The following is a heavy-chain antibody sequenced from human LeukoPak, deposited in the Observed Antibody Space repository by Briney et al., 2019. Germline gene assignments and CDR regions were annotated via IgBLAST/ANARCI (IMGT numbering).Heavy chain of an antibody. Sequence: ASVKVSCKASGYTFTGYYMHWVRQAPGQGLEWMGWMNPNSGNTGYAQKFQGRVTMTRNTSISTAYMEPSSLRSEDTAVYYCARGVAAAEYYYYYMDVWGKGTTVTISS. CDR3: ARGVAAAEYYYYYMDV. D-gene: IGHD6-13*01. CDR1: GYTFTGYY. V-gene: IGHV1-8*02. CDR2: MNPNSGNT. J-gene: IGHJ6*03.